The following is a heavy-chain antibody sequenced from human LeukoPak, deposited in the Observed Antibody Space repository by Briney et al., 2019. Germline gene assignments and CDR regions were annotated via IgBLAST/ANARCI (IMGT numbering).Heavy chain of an antibody. J-gene: IGHJ4*02. D-gene: IGHD3-10*01. CDR1: GGTFSSYA. CDR2: INPNSGGT. CDR3: ARDGLTMVRGVINY. V-gene: IGHV1-2*02. Sequence: ASVKVSCKASGGTFSSYAISWVRQAPGQGLEWMGWINPNSGGTNYAQKFQGRVTMTRDTSISTAYMELSRLRSDDTAVYYCARDGLTMVRGVINYWGQGTLVTVSS.